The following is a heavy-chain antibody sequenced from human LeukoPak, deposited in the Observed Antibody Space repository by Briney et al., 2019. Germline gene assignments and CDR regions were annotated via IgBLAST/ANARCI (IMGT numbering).Heavy chain of an antibody. CDR1: GYTFTGYY. V-gene: IGHV1-2*02. D-gene: IGHD1-26*01. Sequence: ASVKVSCKASGYTFTGYYMHWVRQAPGQGLQWMGWINPNSGGTNYAQKFQGRVTMTRDTSISTAYMELSRLRSDDTAVYYCARAGVGATSPFDYWGQGTLVTVSS. CDR2: INPNSGGT. J-gene: IGHJ4*02. CDR3: ARAGVGATSPFDY.